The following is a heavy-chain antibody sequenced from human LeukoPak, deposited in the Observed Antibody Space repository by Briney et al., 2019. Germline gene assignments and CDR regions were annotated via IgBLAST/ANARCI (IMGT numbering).Heavy chain of an antibody. CDR3: ARGKYYYGSGRRGWFDP. Sequence: PSETLSLTCAVYGGSFSGYYWSWIRQPPGKGLEWIGEINHSGSTNYNPSLKGRVTISVDTSKNQFSLKLSSVTAADTAVYYCARGKYYYGSGRRGWFDPWGQGTLVTVSS. D-gene: IGHD3-10*01. CDR2: INHSGST. J-gene: IGHJ5*02. CDR1: GGSFSGYY. V-gene: IGHV4-34*01.